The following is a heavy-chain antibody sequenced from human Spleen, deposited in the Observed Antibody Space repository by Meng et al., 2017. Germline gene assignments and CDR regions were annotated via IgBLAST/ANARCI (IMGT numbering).Heavy chain of an antibody. Sequence: GESLKISCAASGFTFSSYAMSWVRQAPGKGLEWVSAISGSGGSTYYADSVKGRFTISRDNSKNTLSLQMNSLRAEDTAAYYCAKRNYESSGYSNYWGQGTLVTVSS. V-gene: IGHV3-23*01. CDR3: AKRNYESSGYSNY. J-gene: IGHJ4*02. D-gene: IGHD3-22*01. CDR1: GFTFSSYA. CDR2: ISGSGGST.